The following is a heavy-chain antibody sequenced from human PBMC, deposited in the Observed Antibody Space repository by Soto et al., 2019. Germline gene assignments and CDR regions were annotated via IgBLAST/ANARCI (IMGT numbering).Heavy chain of an antibody. D-gene: IGHD2-2*01. CDR2: INSDGSST. CDR1: GFTFSSYW. V-gene: IGHV3-74*01. Sequence: GGSLRLSCAASGFTFSSYWMHWVRQAPGKGLVWVSRINSDGSSTSYADSVKGRFTISRDNAKNTLYLQMNSLRAEDTAVYYCARGPRVVPAAPLYNWFDPWGQGTLVTVSS. CDR3: ARGPRVVPAAPLYNWFDP. J-gene: IGHJ5*02.